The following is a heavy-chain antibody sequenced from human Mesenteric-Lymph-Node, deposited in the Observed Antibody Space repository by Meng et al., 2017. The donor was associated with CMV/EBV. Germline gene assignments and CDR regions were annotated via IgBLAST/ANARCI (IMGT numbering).Heavy chain of an antibody. CDR3: ARASHNYFDSSAYFLH. D-gene: IGHD3-22*01. CDR1: GFTFSSYS. J-gene: IGHJ4*02. CDR2: ISSSSSTI. V-gene: IGHV3-48*04. Sequence: GESLKISCAASGFTFSSYSMNWVRQAPGKGLEWVSYISSSSSTIYYADSVKGRFTISRDDSRNTVYLQMNSLRGEDTAVYYCARASHNYFDSSAYFLHWGQGTLVTVSS.